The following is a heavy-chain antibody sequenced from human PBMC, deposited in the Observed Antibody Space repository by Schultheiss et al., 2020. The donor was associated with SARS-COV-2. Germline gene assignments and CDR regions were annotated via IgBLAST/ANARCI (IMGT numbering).Heavy chain of an antibody. J-gene: IGHJ2*01. D-gene: IGHD4-17*01. CDR1: GFTFSNAW. V-gene: IGHV3-53*01. CDR2: IYSGGTT. Sequence: GGSLRLSCAASGFTFSNAWMSWVRQAPGKGLEWVSVIYSGGTTYYADSVKGRFTISRDNSKNTLYLQMNSLRAEDTAVYYCARDAPGDYAWYFDLWGRGTLVTVSS. CDR3: ARDAPGDYAWYFDL.